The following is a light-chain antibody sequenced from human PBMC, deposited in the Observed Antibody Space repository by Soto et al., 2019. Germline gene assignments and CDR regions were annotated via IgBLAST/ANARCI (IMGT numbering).Light chain of an antibody. V-gene: IGKV2-30*01. J-gene: IGKJ2*01. CDR1: QSLVYSDGDTY. CDR3: REGTRWPGT. CDR2: KVS. Sequence: DVVMTQSPLSLPVTLGHPASISCRSSQSLVYSDGDTYLNWFQQRPGQSPRRLIYKVSNRDYGGPDRVGGSGSGTDFTLKISRVEAEGVGVYYWREGTRWPGTFGQGTKVESK.